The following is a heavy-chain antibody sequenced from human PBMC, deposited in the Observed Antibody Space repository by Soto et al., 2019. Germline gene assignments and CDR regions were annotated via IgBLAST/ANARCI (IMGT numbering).Heavy chain of an antibody. CDR1: GFTFSSYG. V-gene: IGHV3-30*18. J-gene: IGHJ4*02. CDR3: AKPNTYCISTSCYAHDFDY. D-gene: IGHD2-2*01. Sequence: GGSLRLSCAASGFTFSSYGMHWVRQAPGKGLEWVAVISYDGSNKYYADSVKGRFTISRDNSKNTLYLQMNSLRAEDTAVYYCAKPNTYCISTSCYAHDFDYWGQGTLVTVSS. CDR2: ISYDGSNK.